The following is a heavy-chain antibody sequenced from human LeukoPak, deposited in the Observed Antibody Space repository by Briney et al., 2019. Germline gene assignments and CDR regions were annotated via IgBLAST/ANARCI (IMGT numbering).Heavy chain of an antibody. V-gene: IGHV4-34*01. CDR1: GGSFSGYY. CDR2: INHSGST. Sequence: SETLSLTCAVYGGSFSGYYWSWIRQPPGKGLEWIGEINHSGSTNYNPSLKSRVTISVDTSKNQFSLKLSSVTAADTAVYYCARGGFNYDFWSGYRGYYFDYWGQEPWSPSPQ. CDR3: ARGGFNYDFWSGYRGYYFDY. D-gene: IGHD3-3*01. J-gene: IGHJ4*01.